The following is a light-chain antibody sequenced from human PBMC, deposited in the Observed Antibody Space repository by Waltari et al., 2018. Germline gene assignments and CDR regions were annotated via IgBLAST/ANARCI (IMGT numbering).Light chain of an antibody. J-gene: IGKJ3*01. V-gene: IGKV3D-11*02. CDR3: YQHSSGYFT. Sequence: VILTQSPATLSLSPGERATLSCRASQSVSSFLAWYQQKPGQAPRLLIHSASSRATGIPDRFSGSGPGTEFTLTISSLEPEDVGVYHCYQHSSGYFTFGPGTKLDIK. CDR2: SAS. CDR1: QSVSSF.